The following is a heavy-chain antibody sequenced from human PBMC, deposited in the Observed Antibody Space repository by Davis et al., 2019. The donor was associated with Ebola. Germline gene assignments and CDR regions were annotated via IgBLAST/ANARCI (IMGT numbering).Heavy chain of an antibody. Sequence: GESLKISCAASGFTFSSYGMHWVRQAPAKGLEWVAVIWYDGSNKYYADSVKGRFTISRDNAKNSLYLQMNSLRAEDTAVYYCAKGGRVAGTAEYFQHWGQGTLVTVSS. CDR1: GFTFSSYG. CDR3: AKGGRVAGTAEYFQH. D-gene: IGHD6-19*01. J-gene: IGHJ1*01. CDR2: IWYDGSNK. V-gene: IGHV3-33*03.